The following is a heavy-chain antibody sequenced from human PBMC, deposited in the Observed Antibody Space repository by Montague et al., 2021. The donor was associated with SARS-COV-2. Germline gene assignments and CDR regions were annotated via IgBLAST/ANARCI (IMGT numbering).Heavy chain of an antibody. J-gene: IGHJ4*02. CDR1: GVSITSYY. CDR3: VREGGNWYYFDY. V-gene: IGHV4-4*07. CDR2: ICASGST. Sequence: SETLSLTCSISGVSITSYYWSWVRQPAGKGLEWIGHICASGSTNYSSSLKSRVRLSIDNPKNQFSLNLKSLTAADTAVYYCVREGGNWYYFDYWGQGALVTVSS. D-gene: IGHD3-16*01.